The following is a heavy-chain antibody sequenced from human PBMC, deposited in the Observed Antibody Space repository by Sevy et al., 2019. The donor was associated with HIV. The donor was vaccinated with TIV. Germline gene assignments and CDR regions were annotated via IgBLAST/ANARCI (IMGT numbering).Heavy chain of an antibody. J-gene: IGHJ4*02. Sequence: GGSLRLSCAASGFTFITYAMNWVRQAPGKGLEWVSTISGSGDSTYYADSVKGRFTISRDNSKNTLYLQMNSLRAADTALYYCAKDVPDQSWYDDFWSGSPCFDYWGRGTLVTVSS. CDR1: GFTFITYA. CDR3: AKDVPDQSWYDDFWSGSPCFDY. V-gene: IGHV3-23*01. CDR2: ISGSGDST. D-gene: IGHD3-3*01.